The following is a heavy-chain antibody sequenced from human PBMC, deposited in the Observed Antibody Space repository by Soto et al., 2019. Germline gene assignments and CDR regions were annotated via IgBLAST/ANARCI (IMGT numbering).Heavy chain of an antibody. CDR3: ARDRYTYSGYDSFSDY. CDR1: GFTFSDYY. CDR2: ISSSGSTI. J-gene: IGHJ4*02. D-gene: IGHD5-12*01. V-gene: IGHV3-11*01. Sequence: GGSLRLSCAASGFTFSDYYISWIRQAPGKGLEWVSYISSSGSTIYYADSVKGRFTISRDNAKNSLYLQMNSLRAEDTAVYYCARDRYTYSGYDSFSDYWGQGTLVTVSS.